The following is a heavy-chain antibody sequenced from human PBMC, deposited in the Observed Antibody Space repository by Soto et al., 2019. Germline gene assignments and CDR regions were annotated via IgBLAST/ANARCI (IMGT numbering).Heavy chain of an antibody. J-gene: IGHJ6*02. CDR2: IDTSGNT. D-gene: IGHD6-13*01. Sequence: PSETLSLTCTVSGGSISTYYWSWIRQPAGKGLEWIGRIDTSGNTNYNPSLKGRVTMSVDTSKKQFSLKLTSVTAADTAVYYCARYSSNWFQTEGMDVWGQGTTVTVSS. CDR3: ARYSSNWFQTEGMDV. CDR1: GGSISTYY. V-gene: IGHV4-4*07.